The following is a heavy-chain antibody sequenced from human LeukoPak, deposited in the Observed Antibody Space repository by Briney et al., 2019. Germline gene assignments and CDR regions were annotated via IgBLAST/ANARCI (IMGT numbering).Heavy chain of an antibody. CDR3: ARQIGVSIDY. J-gene: IGHJ4*02. CDR2: IRFDGSNK. V-gene: IGHV3-30*02. Sequence: GGSLRLSCAASRFTFSSFDMHWVRQAPGKGLEWVTFIRFDGSNKYYADSAKGRFTISRDNSKNTLYLQMSSLRPEDTAVYYCARQIGVSIDYWGQGTLVTVSS. CDR1: RFTFSSFD. D-gene: IGHD5/OR15-5a*01.